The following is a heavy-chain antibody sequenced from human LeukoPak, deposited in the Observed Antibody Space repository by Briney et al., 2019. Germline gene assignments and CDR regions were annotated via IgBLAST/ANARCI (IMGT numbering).Heavy chain of an antibody. CDR3: AREVRSVEQRAHDY. Sequence: ASVKVSCKASGYTFTSYAMNWVRQAPGQGLVWMGWINTNTGNPTYAQGFTGRFVFSLDTSVSTAYLQISSLKAEDTAVYYCAREVRSVEQRAHDYWGQGTLVTVSS. V-gene: IGHV7-4-1*02. CDR2: INTNTGNP. D-gene: IGHD6-25*01. J-gene: IGHJ4*02. CDR1: GYTFTSYA.